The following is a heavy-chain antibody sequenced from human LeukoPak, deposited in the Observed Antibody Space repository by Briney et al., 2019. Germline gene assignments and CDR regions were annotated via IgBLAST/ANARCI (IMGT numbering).Heavy chain of an antibody. D-gene: IGHD3-10*01. CDR2: IYYSGST. CDR3: ARVSRLLWFGELESTYYFDY. Sequence: SETLSLTCTVSGGSISSYYWSWIRQPPGKGLEWIGYIYYSGSTDYNPSLKSRVTISVDTSKNQFSLKLSSVTAADTAVYYCARVSRLLWFGELESTYYFDYWGQGTLVTVSS. V-gene: IGHV4-59*01. J-gene: IGHJ4*02. CDR1: GGSISSYY.